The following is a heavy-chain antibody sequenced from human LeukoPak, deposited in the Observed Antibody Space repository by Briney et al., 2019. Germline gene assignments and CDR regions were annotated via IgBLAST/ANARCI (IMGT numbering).Heavy chain of an antibody. CDR3: ASTSGPKGY. CDR1: GFTFSSYE. V-gene: IGHV3-48*03. Sequence: GGSLSLSCAASGFTFSSYEMNWVRQAPGKGLEWVSYISSSGSTIYYADSVKGRFTISRDNAKNSLYLQMNSLRAEDTAVYYCASTSGPKGYWGQGTLVTVSS. J-gene: IGHJ4*02. CDR2: ISSSGSTI. D-gene: IGHD1-1*01.